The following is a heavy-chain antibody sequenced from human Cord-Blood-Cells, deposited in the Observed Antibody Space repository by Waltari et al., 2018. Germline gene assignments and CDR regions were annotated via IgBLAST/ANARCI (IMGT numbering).Heavy chain of an antibody. D-gene: IGHD3-22*01. V-gene: IGHV1-69*01. CDR2: ISPNFGKA. CDR3: ARETNYYDSSGYSYFDY. CDR1: GGTFSSYA. Sequence: QVQLVQSGAEVKKPGSSVKVSCKASGGTFSSYAIRWERPAPGQVLEWMGGISPNFGKANYAQECQGRVTITADESTSTAYMELSSLRSEDTAVYYCARETNYYDSSGYSYFDYWGQGTLVTVSS. J-gene: IGHJ4*02.